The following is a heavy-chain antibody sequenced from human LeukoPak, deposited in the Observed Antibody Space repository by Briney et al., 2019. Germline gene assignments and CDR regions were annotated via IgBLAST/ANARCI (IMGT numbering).Heavy chain of an antibody. CDR1: GFTFSSYA. D-gene: IGHD6-13*01. J-gene: IGHJ4*02. CDR3: VKDYSTIAAAANPLFDY. CDR2: ITGSGDTT. Sequence: QPGGPLRLSWAASGFTFSSYAVTWVRQAPGKGLEWVTVITGSGDTTLYADSVKGRFTISRDNSKNPLYLQMHSLRAEDTAVYYCVKDYSTIAAAANPLFDYWGQGALVTVSS. V-gene: IGHV3-23*01.